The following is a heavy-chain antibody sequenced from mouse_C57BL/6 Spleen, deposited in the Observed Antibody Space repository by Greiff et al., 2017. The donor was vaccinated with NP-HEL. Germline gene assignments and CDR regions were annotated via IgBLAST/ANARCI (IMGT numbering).Heavy chain of an antibody. CDR1: GFTFSSYT. J-gene: IGHJ2*01. CDR3: ARHPFYGNYYYFDY. Sequence: EVQLVESGGGLVKPGGSLKLSCAASGFTFSSYTMSWVRQTPEKRLEWVATISGGGGNTYYPDSVKGRFTISRDNAKNTLYLQMSSLRSEDTALYYCARHPFYGNYYYFDYWGKGTTLTVSS. CDR2: ISGGGGNT. D-gene: IGHD2-10*01. V-gene: IGHV5-9*01.